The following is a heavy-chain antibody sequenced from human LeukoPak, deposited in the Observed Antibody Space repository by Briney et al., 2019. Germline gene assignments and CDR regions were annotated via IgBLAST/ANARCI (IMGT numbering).Heavy chain of an antibody. CDR1: GFTFSDYY. D-gene: IGHD5-18*01. Sequence: GSLRLSCAASGFTFSDYYMSWIRQPPGKGLEWIGYIYYSGSTNYNPSLRSRVTISVDTSKNQFSLKLSSVTAADTAVYYCARHVQDTAMVTPLYYFDYWGQGTLVTVSS. CDR3: ARHVQDTAMVTPLYYFDY. V-gene: IGHV4-59*08. CDR2: IYYSGST. J-gene: IGHJ4*02.